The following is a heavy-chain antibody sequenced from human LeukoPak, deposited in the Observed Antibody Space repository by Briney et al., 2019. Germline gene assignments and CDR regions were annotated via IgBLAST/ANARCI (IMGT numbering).Heavy chain of an antibody. CDR3: ASTYPYCGGDCYSGPLDAFDI. J-gene: IGHJ3*02. CDR1: GGSISSSSYY. CDR2: IYYSGST. V-gene: IGHV4-39*07. Sequence: PSETLSLTCTVSGGSISSSSYYWGWIRQPPGKGLEWIGSIYYSGSTYYNPSLKSRVTMSVDTSKNQFSLKLSSVTAADTAVYYCASTYPYCGGDCYSGPLDAFDIWGQGTMVTVSS. D-gene: IGHD2-21*02.